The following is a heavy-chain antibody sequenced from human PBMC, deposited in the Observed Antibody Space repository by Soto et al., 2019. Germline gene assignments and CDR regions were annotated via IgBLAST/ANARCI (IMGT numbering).Heavy chain of an antibody. V-gene: IGHV1-69*01. J-gene: IGHJ6*02. CDR3: ARSQGSSTSLEIYYYYYYGMDV. Sequence: QVQLVQSGAEVQKPGSSVKVSCKASGGTFSSYAISWVRQAPGQGLEWMGGIIPISGTANYAQKFQGRVTITADESTSTAYMELSSLRSEDTPVYYCARSQGSSTSLEIYYYYYYGMDVWGQGTTVTVSS. CDR2: IIPISGTA. D-gene: IGHD2-2*01. CDR1: GGTFSSYA.